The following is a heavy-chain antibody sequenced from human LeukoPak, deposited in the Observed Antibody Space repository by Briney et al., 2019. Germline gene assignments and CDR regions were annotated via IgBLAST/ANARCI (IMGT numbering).Heavy chain of an antibody. D-gene: IGHD3-16*01. CDR2: ISSSSSTI. Sequence: GGSLRLSCAASGFTFGSYSMNWVRQAPGKGLEWVSYISSSSSTIYYADSVKGRFTISRGNAKNSLYLQMNSLRAEDTAVYYCARGDYAWGHYYYYMDVWGKGTTVTVSS. CDR3: ARGDYAWGHYYYYMDV. CDR1: GFTFGSYS. V-gene: IGHV3-48*01. J-gene: IGHJ6*03.